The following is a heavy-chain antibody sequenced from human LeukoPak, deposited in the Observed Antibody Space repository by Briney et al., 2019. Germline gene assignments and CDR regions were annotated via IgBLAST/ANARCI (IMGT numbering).Heavy chain of an antibody. V-gene: IGHV3-23*01. CDR2: ISGSGGST. D-gene: IGHD2-21*02. Sequence: GGSLRLSCAASGFTFSSYAMSWVRQAPGKGLEWVSAISGSGGSTYYADSVKGRFTISRDNSKNTLYLQLTNLRAEDTAVYFCARVGSGFTLTAHFDYWGQGTLVTVSS. J-gene: IGHJ4*02. CDR1: GFTFSSYA. CDR3: ARVGSGFTLTAHFDY.